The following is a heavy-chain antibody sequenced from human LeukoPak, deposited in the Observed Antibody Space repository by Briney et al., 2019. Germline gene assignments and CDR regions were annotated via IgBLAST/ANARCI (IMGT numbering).Heavy chain of an antibody. CDR1: GYSISSGYY. J-gene: IGHJ4*02. Sequence: SETLSLTCAVFGYSISSGYYWGWIRPPPGKGLEWIGSIYHSGSTYYNPSLKSRVTISVDTSKNQFSLKLSSVTAADTAVYYCASIRLGYCSSPSCSRWGYYFDYWGQGTLVTVSS. V-gene: IGHV4-38-2*01. D-gene: IGHD2-2*01. CDR3: ASIRLGYCSSPSCSRWGYYFDY. CDR2: IYHSGST.